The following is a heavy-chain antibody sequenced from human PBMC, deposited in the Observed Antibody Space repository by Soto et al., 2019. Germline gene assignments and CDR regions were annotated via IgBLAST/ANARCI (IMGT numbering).Heavy chain of an antibody. Sequence: EVQLVESGGGLVQPGGSLRLSCAASGFNFRRYWMSWVRQAPGKGLEWVANIKEDGSEQYYVDSVKGRFTIFRDNAKNSLSLQMNSLRPEDTAIYYCARDPTASYGDSLLFDYWGQGTLVIVSS. J-gene: IGHJ4*02. V-gene: IGHV3-7*01. CDR2: IKEDGSEQ. CDR1: GFNFRRYW. D-gene: IGHD4-17*01. CDR3: ARDPTASYGDSLLFDY.